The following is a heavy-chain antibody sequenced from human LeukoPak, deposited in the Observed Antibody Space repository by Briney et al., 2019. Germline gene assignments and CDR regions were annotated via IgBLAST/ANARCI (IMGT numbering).Heavy chain of an antibody. CDR1: GYTFTGYY. CDR3: ARDGEIAAPLD. V-gene: IGHV1-69*13. D-gene: IGHD6-13*01. J-gene: IGHJ4*02. Sequence: GASVKVSCKASGYTFTGYYMHWVRQAPGQGLEWMGGIIPIFGTANYAQKFQGRVTITADESTSTAYMELSSLRSEDTAVYYCARDGEIAAPLDWGQGTLVTVSS. CDR2: IIPIFGTA.